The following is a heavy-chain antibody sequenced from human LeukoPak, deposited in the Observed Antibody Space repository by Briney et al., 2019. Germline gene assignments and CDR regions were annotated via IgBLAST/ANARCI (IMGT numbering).Heavy chain of an antibody. CDR2: IYYSGST. Sequence: KPSETLSLTCTVSGGSISSSSYYWGWIRQPPGKGLEWIGSIYYSGSTYYNPSLKSRVTISVDTSKNQFSLKLSSVTAADTAVYYCARHPLLSTVTTLFDYWGQGTLVTVSS. CDR1: GGSISSSSYY. V-gene: IGHV4-39*01. CDR3: ARHPLLSTVTTLFDY. D-gene: IGHD4-17*01. J-gene: IGHJ4*02.